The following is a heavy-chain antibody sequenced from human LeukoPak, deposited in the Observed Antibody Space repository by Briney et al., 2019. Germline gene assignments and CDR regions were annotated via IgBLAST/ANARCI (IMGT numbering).Heavy chain of an antibody. CDR1: GGSISSSSYY. CDR3: ARTYYYGSGSLYFDP. Sequence: SETLSLTCTVSGGSISSSSYYWGWIRQPPGKGLEWIGSIYYSGSTYYNPSLKSRVTISVDTSKNQFSLKLSSVTAADTAVYYCARTYYYGSGSLYFDPWGQGTLVTVSS. J-gene: IGHJ5*02. CDR2: IYYSGST. V-gene: IGHV4-39*07. D-gene: IGHD3-10*01.